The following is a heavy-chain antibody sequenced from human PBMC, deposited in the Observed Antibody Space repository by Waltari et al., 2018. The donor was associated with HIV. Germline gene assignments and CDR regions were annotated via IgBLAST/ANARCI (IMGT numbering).Heavy chain of an antibody. CDR1: GFNFEEYA. CDR2: ISYNSGTI. Sequence: EVQLVESGGGLVQPGRSLRLSCAASGFNFEEYAMHWVRQAPGKGLELVSGISYNSGTIAYADSVKGRFTISRDNAKNSLYLQMNSLRAEDTALYYCIKSPTVTTSRFDSWGQGTLVTVSS. D-gene: IGHD4-17*01. V-gene: IGHV3-9*01. J-gene: IGHJ4*02. CDR3: IKSPTVTTSRFDS.